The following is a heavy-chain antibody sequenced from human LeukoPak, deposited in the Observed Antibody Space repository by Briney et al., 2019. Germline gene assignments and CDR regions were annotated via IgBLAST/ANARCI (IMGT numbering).Heavy chain of an antibody. CDR2: INHSGSN. CDR1: VGSFSGYY. V-gene: IGHV4-34*01. CDR3: ARLYIGGYSSLTNYYWFDP. D-gene: IGHD6-19*01. Sequence: SETLCLICAVYVGSFSGYYWSWITQPPGKGLEWIGEINHSGSNNYNPSIKSRVTISVDTSKNQFSLNLTSVTAADTAVYYGARLYIGGYSSLTNYYWFDPWGQGTLVTVSS. J-gene: IGHJ5*02.